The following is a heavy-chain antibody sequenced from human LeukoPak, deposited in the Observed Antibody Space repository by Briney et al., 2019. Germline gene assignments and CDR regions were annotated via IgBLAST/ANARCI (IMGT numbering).Heavy chain of an antibody. CDR1: GGSISSGSDY. J-gene: IGHJ4*02. CDR3: AREYYDFWSGKPTYFDY. D-gene: IGHD3-3*01. Sequence: PSETLSLTCTVSGGSISSGSDYWSWIRQPAGKGLEWIGRIYTSGSTNYNPSLKSRVTISVDTSKNQFSLKLSSVTAADTAVYYCAREYYDFWSGKPTYFDYWGQGTLVTVSS. V-gene: IGHV4-61*02. CDR2: IYTSGST.